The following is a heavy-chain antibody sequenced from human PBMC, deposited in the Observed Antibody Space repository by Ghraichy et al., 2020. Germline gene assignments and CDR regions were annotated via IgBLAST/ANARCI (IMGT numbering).Heavy chain of an antibody. V-gene: IGHV3-9*01. J-gene: IGHJ3*02. D-gene: IGHD3-3*01. Sequence: SLNISCTASGFIFDNFAMHWVRQAPGKGLEWVSGISWNSNTMGYADSVKGRFTISRDNAENSLYLQMSSLTAEDTGFYYCAKPPGDGYYRSAFEIWGQGTKVTVSS. CDR3: AKPPGDGYYRSAFEI. CDR1: GFIFDNFA. CDR2: ISWNSNTM.